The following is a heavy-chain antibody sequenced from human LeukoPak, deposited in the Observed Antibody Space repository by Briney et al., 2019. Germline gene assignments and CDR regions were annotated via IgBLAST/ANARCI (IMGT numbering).Heavy chain of an antibody. CDR1: GGSFSGYY. CDR2: INHSGST. Sequence: SETLSLTCAVYGGSFSGYYWSWIRQPPGKGLEWIGEINHSGSTNYNPSLKSRVTISGDTSKNQFSLKLSSVTAADTAVYYCARASHDYGDYSHFDYWGQGTLVTVSS. D-gene: IGHD4-17*01. V-gene: IGHV4-34*01. CDR3: ARASHDYGDYSHFDY. J-gene: IGHJ4*02.